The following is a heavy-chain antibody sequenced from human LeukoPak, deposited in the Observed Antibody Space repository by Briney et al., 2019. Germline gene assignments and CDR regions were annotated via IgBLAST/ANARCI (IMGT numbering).Heavy chain of an antibody. CDR2: IYISGST. CDR1: GGSISSYY. V-gene: IGHV4-4*07. J-gene: IGHJ5*02. D-gene: IGHD6-19*01. Sequence: SETLSLTCTVSGGSISSYYWSWIRQPAGKGLEWIGRIYISGSTNYNPSLKSRVTMSVDTSKNQFSLKLSSVTAADTAVYYCARVSSGWYENWFDPWGQGTLVTVSS. CDR3: ARVSSGWYENWFDP.